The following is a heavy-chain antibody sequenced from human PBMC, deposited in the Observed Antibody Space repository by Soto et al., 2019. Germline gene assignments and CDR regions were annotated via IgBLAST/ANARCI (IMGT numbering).Heavy chain of an antibody. J-gene: IGHJ4*02. D-gene: IGHD3-22*01. Sequence: ASVKVSCKASGYTFTSYAMHWVRQAPGQRLEWMGWINAGNGNTKYSQKFQGRVTITRDTSASTAYMELSSLRSEDTAVYYCAGGRGYYYWDAYWGQGTLVTVSS. CDR3: AGGRGYYYWDAY. V-gene: IGHV1-3*01. CDR2: INAGNGNT. CDR1: GYTFTSYA.